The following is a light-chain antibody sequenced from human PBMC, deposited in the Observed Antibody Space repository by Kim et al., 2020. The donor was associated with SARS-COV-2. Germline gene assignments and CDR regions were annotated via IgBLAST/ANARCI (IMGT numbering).Light chain of an antibody. V-gene: IGKV3-20*01. CDR2: GAS. Sequence: SRGERATLSGRASQSVSSSYLAWYQQKPGQAPRLLIYGASSRATGIPDRFSGSGSGTDFTLTISRLEPEEFAVYYCQQYGSSHPFSFGQGTKLEI. CDR1: QSVSSSY. J-gene: IGKJ2*03. CDR3: QQYGSSHPFS.